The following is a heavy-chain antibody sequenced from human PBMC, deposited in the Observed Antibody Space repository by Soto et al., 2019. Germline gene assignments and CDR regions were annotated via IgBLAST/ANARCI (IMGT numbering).Heavy chain of an antibody. CDR2: ISSNGGST. Sequence: GGSLRLSCSASGFTFSSYAMHWVRQAPGKGLEYVSAISSNGGSTYYADSVKGRFTISRDNSKNTLYLQMSSLRAEDTAGYYCVKSFYRGDDSRSSHWYFVLWGRGSLV. D-gene: IGHD6-6*01. CDR3: VKSFYRGDDSRSSHWYFVL. CDR1: GFTFSSYA. V-gene: IGHV3-64D*08. J-gene: IGHJ2*01.